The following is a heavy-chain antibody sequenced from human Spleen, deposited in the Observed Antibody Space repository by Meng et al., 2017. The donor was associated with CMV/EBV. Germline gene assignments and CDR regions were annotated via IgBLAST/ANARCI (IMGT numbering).Heavy chain of an antibody. Sequence: GESLKISCAASGFTFSNYAISWVRQAPGKGLEWVSVIYSGGSNTFYADSVKGRFTISRDNSKNTLYLQMNSLRAEDTAVYYCAKPPGTYGYFDYWGQGTLVTVSS. D-gene: IGHD1-14*01. CDR2: IYSGGSNT. V-gene: IGHV3-23*03. CDR1: GFTFSNYA. CDR3: AKPPGTYGYFDY. J-gene: IGHJ4*02.